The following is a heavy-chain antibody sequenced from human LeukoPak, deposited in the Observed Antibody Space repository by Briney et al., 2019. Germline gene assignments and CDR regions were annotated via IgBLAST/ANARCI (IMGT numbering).Heavy chain of an antibody. J-gene: IGHJ4*02. Sequence: PGGSLRLSCAASGFTSSSAAMTWVRQAPGKGLEWVSSISSSSSYIYYADSVKGRFTISRDNAKNSLYLQMNSLRAEDTAVYYCARDGSYSNKPFDYWGQGTLVTVSS. CDR2: ISSSSSYI. D-gene: IGHD4-11*01. V-gene: IGHV3-21*01. CDR1: GFTSSSAA. CDR3: ARDGSYSNKPFDY.